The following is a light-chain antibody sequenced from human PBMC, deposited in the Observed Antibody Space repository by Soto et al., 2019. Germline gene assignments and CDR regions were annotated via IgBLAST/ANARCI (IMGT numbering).Light chain of an antibody. CDR3: QQLNTSPRT. CDR1: QDISSY. J-gene: IGKJ1*01. Sequence: DIQLTQSPSFLSASVGDRVTITCRASQDISSYLAWYQQKPGKAPKVLLYAAFSLENGVPSRFSGSGSVTEFTLTISSLQPEDFATYYCQQLNTSPRTFGQGTKVEIK. CDR2: AAF. V-gene: IGKV1-9*01.